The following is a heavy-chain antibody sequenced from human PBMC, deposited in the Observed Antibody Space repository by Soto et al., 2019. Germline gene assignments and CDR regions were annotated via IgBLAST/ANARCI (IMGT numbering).Heavy chain of an antibody. D-gene: IGHD3-22*01. CDR1: GFTFSSYW. CDR2: IKHDGSEK. J-gene: IGHJ6*03. Sequence: EVQLVESGGGLVQPGGSLRLSCAASGFTFSSYWMTWVRQAPGKGLEWVANIKHDGSEKQYVDSVKGRFTISRDNAKNSLYLQMNSLRAEDTAVYYCADSGSYTDVGGKGTTVIVSS. V-gene: IGHV3-7*01. CDR3: ADSGSYTDV.